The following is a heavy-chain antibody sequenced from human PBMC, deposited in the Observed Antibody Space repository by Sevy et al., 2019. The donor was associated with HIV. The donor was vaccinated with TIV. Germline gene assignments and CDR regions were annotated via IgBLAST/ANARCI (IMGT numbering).Heavy chain of an antibody. CDR3: ARHCGGDCSHAFDI. CDR2: INHSGST. J-gene: IGHJ3*02. CDR1: GGSFSGYY. Sequence: SETLSLTCAVYGGSFSGYYWSWIGQPPGKGLESIGEINHSGSTNYNPSLKSRVTISGDPSKNQFSLKLSSVTAADTAVYYCARHCGGDCSHAFDIWGQGTMVTVSS. D-gene: IGHD2-21*02. V-gene: IGHV4-34*01.